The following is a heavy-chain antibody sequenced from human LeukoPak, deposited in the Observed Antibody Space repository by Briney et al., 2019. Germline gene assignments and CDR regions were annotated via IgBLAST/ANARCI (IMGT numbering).Heavy chain of an antibody. J-gene: IGHJ6*03. Sequence: PSETLSLTCTVSGDSISTDDYYWSWIRQPAGKGLEWIGRFSASGNGNYNPSLKSRLTMSVDTSKNQFSLKLNSVTAADTAVYYCARMSSGAYYYYYYMDVWGKGTTVTVSS. D-gene: IGHD3-22*01. CDR2: FSASGNG. V-gene: IGHV4-61*02. CDR1: GDSISTDDYY. CDR3: ARMSSGAYYYYYYMDV.